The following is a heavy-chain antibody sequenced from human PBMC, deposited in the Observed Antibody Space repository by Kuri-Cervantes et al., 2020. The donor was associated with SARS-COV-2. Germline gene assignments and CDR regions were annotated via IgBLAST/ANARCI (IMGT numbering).Heavy chain of an antibody. CDR3: ARGAYCSSTSCYNENYFDY. CDR1: GGSISSYY. Sequence: SETLSLTCTVSGGSISSYYWSWIRQPPGKGLEWIGSIYYSGSTYYNPSLKSRVTISVDTSKNQFSLKLSSVTAADTAVYYCARGAYCSSTSCYNENYFDYWGQGTLVTVSS. J-gene: IGHJ4*02. D-gene: IGHD2-2*02. V-gene: IGHV4-59*12. CDR2: IYYSGST.